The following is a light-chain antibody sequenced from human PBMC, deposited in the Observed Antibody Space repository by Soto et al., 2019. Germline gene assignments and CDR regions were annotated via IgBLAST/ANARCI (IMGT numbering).Light chain of an antibody. V-gene: IGKV1-5*01. CDR2: DAS. CDR1: QSISSW. Sequence: DIQMTQSPSTLSASVGDRVTITCRASQSISSWLAWYQQKPGKAPQLLIYDASSLESGVPSRFSGSGSGTEFTLTSSSLQPDDFATYYCQQYNSYWTCGQGTKGEIK. J-gene: IGKJ1*01. CDR3: QQYNSYWT.